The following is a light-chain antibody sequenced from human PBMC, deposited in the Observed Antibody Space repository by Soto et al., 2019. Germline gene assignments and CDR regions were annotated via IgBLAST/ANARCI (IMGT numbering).Light chain of an antibody. CDR3: QHSYSFPRT. Sequence: DIQMTQSPSSLSASVGDRVTITCRASQSISNYLSWYQQRPGKAPKLLIFAASSLQGGVPSRFSGSGSGTVFTLNISSLQPEDFAAYYCQHSYSFPRTFGQGTTVDIK. CDR2: AAS. V-gene: IGKV1-39*01. J-gene: IGKJ1*01. CDR1: QSISNY.